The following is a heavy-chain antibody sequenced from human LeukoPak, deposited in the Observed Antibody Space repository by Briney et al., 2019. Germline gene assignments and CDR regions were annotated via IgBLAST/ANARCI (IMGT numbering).Heavy chain of an antibody. V-gene: IGHV1-8*01. CDR2: MNPNSGNT. CDR1: GYTFTSYD. CDR3: AREYSGRRNYYYGMDV. D-gene: IGHD1-26*01. Sequence: ASVKVSCTASGYTFTSYDINWVRQATGQGLEWMGWMNPNSGNTGYAQKFQGRVTMTRNTSISTAYMELSSLRSEDTAVYYCAREYSGRRNYYYGMDVWGQGTTVTVSS. J-gene: IGHJ6*02.